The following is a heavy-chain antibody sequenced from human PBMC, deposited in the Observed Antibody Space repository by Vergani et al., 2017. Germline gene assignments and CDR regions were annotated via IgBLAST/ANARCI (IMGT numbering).Heavy chain of an antibody. CDR3: ARNPYCGGDCYSDAVDI. CDR1: GFSIDNGYY. D-gene: IGHD2-21*02. V-gene: IGHV4-59*01. CDR2: IYYSGST. J-gene: IGHJ3*02. Sequence: QLQLQESGPGLVEPSETLSLTCAVSGFSIDNGYYWSWIRQPPGKGLEWIGYIYYSGSTNYNPSLKSRVTISVDTSKNQFSLKLSSVTAADTAVYYCARNPYCGGDCYSDAVDIWGQGTMVTVSS.